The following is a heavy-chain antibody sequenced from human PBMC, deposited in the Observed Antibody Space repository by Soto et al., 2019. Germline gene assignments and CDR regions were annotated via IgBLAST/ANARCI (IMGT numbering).Heavy chain of an antibody. CDR2: IYYSGST. CDR1: GGSISSSSYY. J-gene: IGHJ6*04. V-gene: IGHV4-39*01. CDR3: ARHLMSGDWTGTSCYLDV. D-gene: IGHD2-2*01. Sequence: SETLSLTCTVSGGSISSSSYYWGWIRQPPGKGLEFIVSIYYSGSTYYNPSLKSRVTIPVDTSKNQFSLKLSSVTAADTAVYYCARHLMSGDWTGTSCYLDVWGKGTTVTVSS.